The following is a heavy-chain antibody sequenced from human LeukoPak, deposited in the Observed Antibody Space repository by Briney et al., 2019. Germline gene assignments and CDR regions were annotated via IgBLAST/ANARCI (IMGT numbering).Heavy chain of an antibody. Sequence: GGSLRLSCAASEFSVGSNYMSWVRQAPGKGLEWVASINQDGTEKYYVDSVKGRFTISRDNAKNSLYLQMNSLRVEDTAVFYCTKVAKYYYGSETYYFFEHWGQGTPVTASS. J-gene: IGHJ4*02. V-gene: IGHV3-7*01. CDR2: INQDGTEK. D-gene: IGHD3-10*01. CDR3: TKVAKYYYGSETYYFFEH. CDR1: EFSVGSNY.